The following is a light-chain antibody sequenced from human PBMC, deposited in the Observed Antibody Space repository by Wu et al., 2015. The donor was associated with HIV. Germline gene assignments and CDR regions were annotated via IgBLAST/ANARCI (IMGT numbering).Light chain of an antibody. J-gene: IGKJ1*01. V-gene: IGKV1-27*01. CDR1: QTISYY. CDR2: SAS. Sequence: DIQMTQSPSSLSASVGDRVTITCRASQTISYYLAWYQQKPGRVPELLIYSASTLRPGVPSRFSGTGYGTEFTLTISSLQPEDAATYFCQKYNSCPWTFGQGTKVDIK. CDR3: QKYNSCPWT.